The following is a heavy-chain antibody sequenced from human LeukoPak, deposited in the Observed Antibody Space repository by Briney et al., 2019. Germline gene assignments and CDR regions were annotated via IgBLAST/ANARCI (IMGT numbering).Heavy chain of an antibody. CDR3: ARAGLPYYYYYGMDV. CDR2: INPNSGGT. Sequence: ASAKVSCKASGYTFTGYYMHWVRQAPGQGLEWMGWINPNSGGTNYAQKFQGRVTMTRDTSISTAYMELSRLRSDDTAVYYCARAGLPYYYYYGMDVWGQGTTVTVSS. D-gene: IGHD2-21*02. CDR1: GYTFTGYY. J-gene: IGHJ6*02. V-gene: IGHV1-2*02.